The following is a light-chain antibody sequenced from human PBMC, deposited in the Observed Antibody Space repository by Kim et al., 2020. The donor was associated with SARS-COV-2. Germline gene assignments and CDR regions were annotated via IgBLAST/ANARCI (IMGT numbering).Light chain of an antibody. J-gene: IGKJ4*01. Sequence: GDRVTSACRARQGISSAFAWYQQKPGKPPRRLVCGAASLASGVPSRFSGSGSVTDFTLTISGLQPEDFATYYCQQFDNSPLTFGGGTKVDIK. CDR3: QQFDNSPLT. CDR2: GAA. V-gene: IGKV1D-13*01. CDR1: QGISSA.